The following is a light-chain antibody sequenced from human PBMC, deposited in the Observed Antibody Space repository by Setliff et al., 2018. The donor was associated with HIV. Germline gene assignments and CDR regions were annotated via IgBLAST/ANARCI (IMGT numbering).Light chain of an antibody. CDR2: EVS. CDR3: SSYTSSSTPFV. Sequence: SALTQPASVSGSPGQSITISCTGTSSDVGGYNYVSWYQQHPGKAPKLMIYEVSNRPSGVSNRFSGSKSGNTASLTISGLQAEGEADYYCSSYTSSSTPFVFGTGTKGTVL. J-gene: IGLJ1*01. CDR1: SSDVGGYNY. V-gene: IGLV2-14*01.